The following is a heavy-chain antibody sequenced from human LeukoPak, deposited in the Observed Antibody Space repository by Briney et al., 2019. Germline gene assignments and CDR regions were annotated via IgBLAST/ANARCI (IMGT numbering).Heavy chain of an antibody. Sequence: SETLSLTCTVSSGSISGFYWGWIRQPPGKGLEWIGFIYYGGSANYNPSLKSRVTMSVDMSKNQFSLKLSSVTAADTAFYYCARDRDSSGWFDYWGQGALVSVSS. J-gene: IGHJ4*02. CDR1: SGSISGFY. CDR3: ARDRDSSGWFDY. CDR2: IYYGGSA. V-gene: IGHV4-59*01. D-gene: IGHD6-19*01.